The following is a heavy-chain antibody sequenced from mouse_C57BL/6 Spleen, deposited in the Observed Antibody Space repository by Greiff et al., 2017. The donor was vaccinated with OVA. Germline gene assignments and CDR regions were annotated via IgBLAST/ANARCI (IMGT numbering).Heavy chain of an antibody. D-gene: IGHD2-13*01. CDR2: INPYNGDT. CDR1: GYSFTGYF. V-gene: IGHV1-20*01. CDR3: GRGGDGDYDFGYAMEY. Sequence: VQLQQSGPELVKPGDSVKISCKASGYSFTGYFMNWVMQSHGKSLEWIGRINPYNGDTFYNQKFKGKATLTVDKSSSTADVELRSLTSEDSAVYYCGRGGDGDYDFGYAMEYWGKGTSVTVSS. J-gene: IGHJ4*01.